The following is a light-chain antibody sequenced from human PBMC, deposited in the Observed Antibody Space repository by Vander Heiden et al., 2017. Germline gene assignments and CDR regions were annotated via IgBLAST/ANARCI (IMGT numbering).Light chain of an antibody. CDR3: CSYAGSSTFPDVV. CDR1: SSDVGSYNL. J-gene: IGLJ2*01. V-gene: IGLV2-23*03. CDR2: EGS. Sequence: QSALTQPASVSGSPGQSITISCTGTSSDVGSYNLVSWYQQHPGKAPKLMIYEGSKRPSGVSNRFSGSKSGNTASLTISGLQAEDEADHYCCSYAGSSTFPDVVFGGGTKLTVL.